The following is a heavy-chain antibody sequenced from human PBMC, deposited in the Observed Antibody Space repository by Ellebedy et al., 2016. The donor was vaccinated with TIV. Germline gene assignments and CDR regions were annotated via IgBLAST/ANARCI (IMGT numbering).Heavy chain of an antibody. CDR3: VRDQNV. CDR1: GFTVTNSY. J-gene: IGHJ4*02. V-gene: IGHV3-53*01. CDR2: IYNIHNT. Sequence: GESLKISXAASGFTVTNSYMSWVRQAPGRGPEWVSLIYNIHNTYYADSVKGRFTISTDSSKNTLYLQMDSLSAEDTALYYCVRDQNVWGQGTLVTVSS.